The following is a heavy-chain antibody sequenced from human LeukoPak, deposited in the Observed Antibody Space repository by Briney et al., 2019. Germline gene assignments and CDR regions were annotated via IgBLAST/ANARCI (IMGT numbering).Heavy chain of an antibody. CDR1: GGSFSGYY. CDR2: INHSGST. V-gene: IGHV4-34*01. J-gene: IGHJ3*02. Sequence: ETLSLTCAVYGGSFSGYYWSWIRQPPGKGLEWIGEINHSGSTNYNPSLKSRVTISVDTSKNQFTLKLSSVTAADTAVYYCASGAETPRDDAFDIWGQGTMVTVSS. CDR3: ASGAETPRDDAFDI.